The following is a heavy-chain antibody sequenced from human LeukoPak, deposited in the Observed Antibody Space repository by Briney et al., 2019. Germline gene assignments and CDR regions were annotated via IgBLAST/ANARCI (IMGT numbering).Heavy chain of an antibody. CDR2: IYSGGST. CDR3: ARVSYYDYVFDY. Sequence: GGPLRLSCAASGFTVSSNYMSWVRQAPGKGLEWVSVIYSGGSTYYADSVKGRFTISRDNSKNTLYLQMNSLRAEDTAVYYCARVSYYDYVFDYWGQGTLVTVSS. D-gene: IGHD3-16*01. V-gene: IGHV3-53*01. J-gene: IGHJ4*02. CDR1: GFTVSSNY.